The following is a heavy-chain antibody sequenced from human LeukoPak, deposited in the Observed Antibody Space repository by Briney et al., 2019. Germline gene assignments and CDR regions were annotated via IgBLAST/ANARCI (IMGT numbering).Heavy chain of an antibody. CDR3: ATDDPDRAAAGNFDY. V-gene: IGHV1-24*01. Sequence: ASVKVSCKVSGYTLTELSMHWVRQAPGKGLERMGGFDPEDGETIYAQKFQGRVTMTEDTSTGTAYMELSSLRSEDTAVYYCATDDPDRAAAGNFDYWGQGTLVTVSS. CDR1: GYTLTELS. D-gene: IGHD6-13*01. J-gene: IGHJ4*02. CDR2: FDPEDGET.